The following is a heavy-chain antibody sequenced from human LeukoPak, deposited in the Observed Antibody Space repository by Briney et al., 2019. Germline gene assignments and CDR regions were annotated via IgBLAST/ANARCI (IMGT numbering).Heavy chain of an antibody. CDR2: IYYSGST. CDR3: ARVFRYDSSGYFRD. D-gene: IGHD3-22*01. Sequence: SETLSLTCTVSGYSISSGYYWGWIRQPPGKGLEWIGSIYYSGSTDYNPSLKSRATISVDTSKNQFSLKLRSVTAADTAVYYCARVFRYDSSGYFRDWGQGTLVTVSS. V-gene: IGHV4-38-2*02. J-gene: IGHJ4*02. CDR1: GYSISSGYY.